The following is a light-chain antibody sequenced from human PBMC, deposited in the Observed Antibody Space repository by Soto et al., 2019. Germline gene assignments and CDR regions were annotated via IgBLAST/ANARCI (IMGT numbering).Light chain of an antibody. CDR3: RSYTSNSPYV. CDR2: DVS. J-gene: IGLJ1*01. V-gene: IGLV2-14*01. CDR1: SSDVGGYNY. Sequence: QSALTQPASVSGSPGQSITISCTGTSSDVGGYNYVSWYQQHPGKAPKLMIYDVSNRPSGVSNRFSGSKSGNTASLTISGLQAEDEADYYSRSYTSNSPYVFGTGTKVTVL.